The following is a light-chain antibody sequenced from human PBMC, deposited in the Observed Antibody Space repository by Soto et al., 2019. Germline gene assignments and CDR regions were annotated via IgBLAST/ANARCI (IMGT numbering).Light chain of an antibody. CDR1: QSVSSY. V-gene: IGKV3-11*01. CDR2: DAS. J-gene: IGKJ3*01. CDR3: QQRSNWMVT. Sequence: EIVFTQSPATLSLSPGERATLSCRASQSVSSYLAWYQQKPGQAPRLLIYDASNRATGIPARFSGSGSGTDFTLTISSLEPEDFAVYYCQQRSNWMVTFGPGTKVDIK.